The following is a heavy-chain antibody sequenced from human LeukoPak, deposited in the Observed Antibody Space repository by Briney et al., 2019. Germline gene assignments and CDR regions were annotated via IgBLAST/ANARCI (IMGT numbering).Heavy chain of an antibody. Sequence: GGSLRLSCATSGFTLSLAWMHWVRQAPGKGLEWVSRIKYDGSYTNYADSVKGRFTISRDNARNTLSLHMISLRAEDTAVYFCVRGGDAYNFDFWGQGVLVTVSS. J-gene: IGHJ4*02. D-gene: IGHD5-24*01. CDR2: IKYDGSYT. V-gene: IGHV3-74*01. CDR1: GFTLSLAW. CDR3: VRGGDAYNFDF.